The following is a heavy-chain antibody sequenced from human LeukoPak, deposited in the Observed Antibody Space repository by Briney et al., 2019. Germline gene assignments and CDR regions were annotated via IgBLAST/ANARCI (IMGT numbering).Heavy chain of an antibody. V-gene: IGHV3-66*01. CDR1: GFIVSNNY. CDR3: ARGDGYFGSGPPDVFDI. D-gene: IGHD3-10*01. J-gene: IGHJ3*02. Sequence: QSGGSLRLSCAASGFIVSNNYMSWVRQAPGKGLEWVSVIYSDGNTYYADSVKGRFTVFRDNSKNTLYLQMDSLRAEDTAVYYCARGDGYFGSGPPDVFDIWGQGTKVTVSS. CDR2: IYSDGNT.